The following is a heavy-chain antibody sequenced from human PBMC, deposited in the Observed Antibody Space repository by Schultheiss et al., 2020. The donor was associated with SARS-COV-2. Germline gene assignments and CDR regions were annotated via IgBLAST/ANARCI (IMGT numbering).Heavy chain of an antibody. CDR3: ARADCSSSSCSSFGH. CDR2: ISSSSSYI. D-gene: IGHD2-2*01. CDR1: GFTLSGYW. V-gene: IGHV3-21*01. J-gene: IGHJ4*02. Sequence: GGSLRLSCEASGFTLSGYWMHWVRQAPGKGLEWVSSISSSSSYIYYADSVKGRFTISRDNAKNSLYLQMNSLRAEDTAVYYCARADCSSSSCSSFGHWGQGTLVTVSS.